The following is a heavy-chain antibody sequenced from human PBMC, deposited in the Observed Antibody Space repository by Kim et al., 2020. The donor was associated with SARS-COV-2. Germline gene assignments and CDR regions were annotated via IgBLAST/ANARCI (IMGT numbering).Heavy chain of an antibody. D-gene: IGHD2-15*01. V-gene: IGHV3-74*01. J-gene: IGHJ4*02. CDR3: ARAGSGCFSL. CDR2: INDDGSSI. CDR1: GVSLTSGW. Sequence: GGSLRLSCTASGVSLTSGWMHWIRQVPGKGPVWVSQINDDGSSISYAESVKGRFVISRDNAKNMLYLQMNSLRVEDTAVYYCARAGSGCFSLWGQGTLVTVSS.